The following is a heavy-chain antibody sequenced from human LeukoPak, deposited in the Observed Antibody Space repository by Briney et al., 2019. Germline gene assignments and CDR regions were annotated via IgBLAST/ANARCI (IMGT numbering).Heavy chain of an antibody. V-gene: IGHV3-30*18. Sequence: GGSLRLSCAASGFTFNNYGMHWVRQAPGKGLEWVAVISYDGSNKYYADSVKGRFTISRDNSKNTLYLQMNSLRAEDTAVYYCAKDGSGYSYGYVDYWGQGTLVTVSS. CDR1: GFTFNNYG. D-gene: IGHD5-18*01. CDR2: ISYDGSNK. J-gene: IGHJ4*02. CDR3: AKDGSGYSYGYVDY.